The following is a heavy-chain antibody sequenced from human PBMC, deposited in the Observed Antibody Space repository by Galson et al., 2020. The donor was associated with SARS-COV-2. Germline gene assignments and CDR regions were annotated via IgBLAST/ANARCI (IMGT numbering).Heavy chain of an antibody. J-gene: IGHJ4*02. CDR2: IRSRTNNYAT. Sequence: QLGESLKISCAASGFTFSVAVMHWVRQASGKGLEWVGRIRSRTNNYATGYAASVKGRFINSRDDSKKTAYLQMNSLKTEDTAVYYCTTINYWGQGTLVTVSS. CDR3: TTINY. CDR1: GFTFSVAV. V-gene: IGHV3-73*01.